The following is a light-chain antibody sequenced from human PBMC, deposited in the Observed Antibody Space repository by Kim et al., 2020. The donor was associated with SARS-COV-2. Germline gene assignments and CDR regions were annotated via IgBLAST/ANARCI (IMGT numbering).Light chain of an antibody. V-gene: IGKV1-5*03. CDR2: LAS. CDR1: QTIITL. Sequence: SAPVGDRVTIAGRASQTIITLFAWCQQKPGKARKCRLYLASTLESGVPSRVSGSGSGTEFTLTIDSLQPDDFATYYCQHSIRFPYSFGQGTKLEI. CDR3: QHSIRFPYS. J-gene: IGKJ2*01.